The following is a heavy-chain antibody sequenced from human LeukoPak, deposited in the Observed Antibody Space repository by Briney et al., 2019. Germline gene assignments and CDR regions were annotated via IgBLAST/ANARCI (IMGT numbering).Heavy chain of an antibody. D-gene: IGHD6-19*01. J-gene: IGHJ4*02. V-gene: IGHV6-1*01. CDR1: GDSVSSNSAA. Sequence: SQTLSLTCAISGDSVSSNSAAWNWIRQSPSRGLEWLGRTYYRSKWYNDYAVSMKSRITIKPDTSKDQFSLQLNSVTPEDTAAYYCARDAGSGWSSFDYWGQGTLVTVSS. CDR2: TYYRSKWYN. CDR3: ARDAGSGWSSFDY.